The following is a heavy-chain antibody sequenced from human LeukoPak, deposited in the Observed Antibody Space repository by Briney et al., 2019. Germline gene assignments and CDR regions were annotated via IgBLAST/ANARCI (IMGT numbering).Heavy chain of an antibody. CDR2: IYYSGRT. CDR3: ARVADEFGDYGFDS. CDR1: GGSISSYY. Sequence: SEALSLTCTVSGGSISSYYWSWIRQPPGKGLEWVGYIYYSGRTYYNPSLRSRLIISVDTSKNQFSLKLSSVTAADKAVYYCARVADEFGDYGFDSWGQGTLVTVSS. J-gene: IGHJ4*02. V-gene: IGHV4-59*08. D-gene: IGHD4-17*01.